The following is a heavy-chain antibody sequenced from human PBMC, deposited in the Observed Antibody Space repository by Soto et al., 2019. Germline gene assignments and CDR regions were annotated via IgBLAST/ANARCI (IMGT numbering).Heavy chain of an antibody. CDR2: IRPDGSNR. CDR1: GFTFSDYA. V-gene: IGHV3-33*01. D-gene: IGHD3-16*01. CDR3: ARVGRPQHLLTGFDN. Sequence: GGSLRLSCVTSGFTFSDYAMHWVRQAPGKGLEWVAVIRPDGSNRYYAESVKGRFTISRDISKNTLYLQMSSMRAEDTDMYFCARVGRPQHLLTGFDNWGQGTLVTVSS. J-gene: IGHJ5*02.